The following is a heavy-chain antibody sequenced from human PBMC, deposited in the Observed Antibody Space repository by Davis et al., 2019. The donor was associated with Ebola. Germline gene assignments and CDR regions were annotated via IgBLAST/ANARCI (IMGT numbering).Heavy chain of an antibody. Sequence: ASVKVSCKASGFTFTSYYMHWVRQAPGQGLERMGIINPSGGSTSYAQKFQGRVTMTRDTSTSTVYMELSSLRSEDTAVYYCARSLYYYDSSGYCYFDYWGQGTLVTVSS. J-gene: IGHJ4*02. D-gene: IGHD3-22*01. CDR2: INPSGGST. CDR3: ARSLYYYDSSGYCYFDY. CDR1: GFTFTSYY. V-gene: IGHV1-46*01.